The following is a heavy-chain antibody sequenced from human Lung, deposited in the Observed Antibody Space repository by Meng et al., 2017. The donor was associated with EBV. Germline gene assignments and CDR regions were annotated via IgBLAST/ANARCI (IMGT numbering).Heavy chain of an antibody. CDR2: IYHSGST. J-gene: IGHJ4*02. CDR3: ASNFWSGYMGY. V-gene: IGHV4-30-2*01. CDR1: GGSISSGGYS. D-gene: IGHD3-3*01. Sequence: QRKQSGSGPVKPSQPPSLTGAISGGSISSGGYSWSWIRQPPGKGLEWIGYIYHSGSTYYTPSLKSRVTISVDKSKNQFSLKLSSVTAADTSVYYCASNFWSGYMGYWGQGTLVTVSS.